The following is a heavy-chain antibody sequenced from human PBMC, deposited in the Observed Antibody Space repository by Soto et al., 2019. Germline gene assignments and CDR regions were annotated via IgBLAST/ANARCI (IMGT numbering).Heavy chain of an antibody. J-gene: IGHJ6*02. V-gene: IGHV5-10-1*01. Sequence: PGASLKISCKGSGYSFTSYWISWVRQMPGKGLEWMGRIDPSDSYTNYSPSFQGHVTISADKSISTAYLQWSSLKASDTAMYYCARRSITYDSSGYYYYYYYYGMDVWGQGTTVTVSS. D-gene: IGHD3-22*01. CDR2: IDPSDSYT. CDR3: ARRSITYDSSGYYYYYYYYGMDV. CDR1: GYSFTSYW.